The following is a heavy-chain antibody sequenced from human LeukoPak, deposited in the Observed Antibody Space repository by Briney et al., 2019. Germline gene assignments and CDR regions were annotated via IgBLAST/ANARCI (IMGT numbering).Heavy chain of an antibody. D-gene: IGHD5-18*01. Sequence: SETLSLTCTVSGGSISSGDDYWSWIRQPPGKGLECLGYIYYGGSPYYNPSLRSRVTISVDTSKNQFSLKLDSVTAADTAVYFCARVYSYEDGDAFDIWGQGTTVTVSS. J-gene: IGHJ3*02. CDR3: ARVYSYEDGDAFDI. CDR1: GGSISSGDDY. V-gene: IGHV4-30-4*01. CDR2: IYYGGSP.